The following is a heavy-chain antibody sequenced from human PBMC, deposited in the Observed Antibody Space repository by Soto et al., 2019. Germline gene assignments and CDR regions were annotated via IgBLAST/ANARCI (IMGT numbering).Heavy chain of an antibody. V-gene: IGHV1-58*01. CDR2: IVVGSGNT. Sequence: VASVKVSCKASGFTFTSSAVQWVRQARGQRLEWIGWIVVGSGNTNYAQKFQERVTITRDMSTSTAYMELSSLRSEDTAVYYCAAVGSATVTDAAFACDIWGKGTMVSVTS. J-gene: IGHJ3*02. CDR3: AAVGSATVTDAAFACDI. D-gene: IGHD4-17*01. CDR1: GFTFTSSA.